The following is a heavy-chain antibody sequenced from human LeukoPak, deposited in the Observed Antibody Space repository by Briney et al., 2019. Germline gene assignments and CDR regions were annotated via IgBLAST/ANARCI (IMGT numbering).Heavy chain of an antibody. J-gene: IGHJ4*02. Sequence: GGSLRLSCAASGFTFSNYGMHWVRQAPGKGLVWVAVIWYDGRNKEHADSVKGRFTVSRDNSKNTLYLQMDSLRADGTAVYYCARESLVDYGSGSYDSWGQGTLVTVSS. V-gene: IGHV3-33*01. CDR2: IWYDGRNK. CDR1: GFTFSNYG. D-gene: IGHD3-10*01. CDR3: ARESLVDYGSGSYDS.